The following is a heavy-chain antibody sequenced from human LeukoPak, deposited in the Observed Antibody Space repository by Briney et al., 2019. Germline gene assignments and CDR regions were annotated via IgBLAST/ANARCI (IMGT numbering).Heavy chain of an antibody. Sequence: GGSLRLSCAASGLTFSSYWMHWVRQVPGKGLVWVSRINSDGTRTSYADSVRGRFTISRDNAKNTLYLQMNSLRAEDTAVYYCARMPVAGTDFDYWGQGTLVTVSS. J-gene: IGHJ4*02. CDR3: ARMPVAGTDFDY. CDR1: GLTFSSYW. D-gene: IGHD6-19*01. V-gene: IGHV3-74*01. CDR2: INSDGTRT.